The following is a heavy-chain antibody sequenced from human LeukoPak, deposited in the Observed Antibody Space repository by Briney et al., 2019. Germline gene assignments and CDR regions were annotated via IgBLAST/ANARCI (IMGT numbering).Heavy chain of an antibody. J-gene: IGHJ6*02. Sequence: GGSLRLSCAASGFTFSSFWMTWVRQAPGKGLEWVANIKVDGSEKNYVDSVKGRFTVSRDNAKNSLYLQMNSLRAEDTAVYYCARIQLYYYYGLDVWGQGTTVTVSS. CDR2: IKVDGSEK. D-gene: IGHD5-18*01. CDR1: GFTFSSFW. CDR3: ARIQLYYYYGLDV. V-gene: IGHV3-7*03.